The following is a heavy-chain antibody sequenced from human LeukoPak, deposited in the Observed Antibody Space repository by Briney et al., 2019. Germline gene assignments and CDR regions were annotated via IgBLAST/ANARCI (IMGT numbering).Heavy chain of an antibody. V-gene: IGHV3-7*03. CDR1: GFTFSDYW. J-gene: IGHJ4*02. CDR3: ARTRRTTYGDHLFDY. CDR2: IRQDASEK. Sequence: GGSLRLSCAASGFTFSDYWMSWVRQAPGKGLQWVANIRQDASEKYYVDSVKGRFTISRDNAWNSLYLQMNSLRAEDTAVYYCARTRRTTYGDHLFDYWGQGTLVIVSS. D-gene: IGHD4-17*01.